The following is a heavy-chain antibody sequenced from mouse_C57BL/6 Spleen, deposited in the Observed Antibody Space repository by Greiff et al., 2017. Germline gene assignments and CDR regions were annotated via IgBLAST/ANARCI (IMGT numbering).Heavy chain of an antibody. V-gene: IGHV1-82*01. CDR3: ARGGYYAMDY. CDR2: IYPGDGDT. J-gene: IGHJ4*01. CDR1: GYAFSSSW. Sequence: VKLVASGPELVKPGASVKISCKASGYAFSSSWMNWVKQRPGKGLEWIGRIYPGDGDTNYNGKFKGKATLTADKSSSTAYMQLSSLTSEDSAVYFCARGGYYAMDYWGQGTSVTVSS.